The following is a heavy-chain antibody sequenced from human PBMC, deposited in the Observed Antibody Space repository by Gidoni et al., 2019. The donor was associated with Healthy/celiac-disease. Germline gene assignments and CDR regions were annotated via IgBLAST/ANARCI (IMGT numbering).Heavy chain of an antibody. CDR1: GGSFSGYY. D-gene: IGHD4-4*01. CDR2: INHSGST. V-gene: IGHV4-34*01. J-gene: IGHJ4*02. CDR3: ARGESPTVTLPTPFDY. Sequence: QVQLQQWGAGLLKPSETLSLTCAVYGGSFSGYYWSWIRQPPGKGLEWIGEINHSGSTNYNPSLNSRVTISVDTSKNQFSLKLSSVTAADTAVYYCARGESPTVTLPTPFDYWGQGTLVTVSS.